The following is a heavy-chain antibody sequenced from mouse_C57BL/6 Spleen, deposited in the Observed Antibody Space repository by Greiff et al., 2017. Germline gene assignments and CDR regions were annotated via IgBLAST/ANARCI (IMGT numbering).Heavy chain of an antibody. D-gene: IGHD2-1*01. J-gene: IGHJ2*01. CDR3: ARDGNYCFLDY. CDR1: GYAFSSSW. V-gene: IGHV1-82*01. Sequence: QVQLQQSGPELVKPGASVKISCKASGYAFSSSWMTWVKQRPGKGLEWIGRIYPGDGDTNYNGKFKGKATLTADKSSSTAYMQLSSLTSEDSAVYFCARDGNYCFLDYWGQGTTLTVSS. CDR2: IYPGDGDT.